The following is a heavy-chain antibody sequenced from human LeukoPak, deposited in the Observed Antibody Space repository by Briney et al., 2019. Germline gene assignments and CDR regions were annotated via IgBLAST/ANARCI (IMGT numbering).Heavy chain of an antibody. CDR3: AKRSCSGGSCNFDY. D-gene: IGHD2-15*01. J-gene: IGHJ4*02. CDR1: GFTFRSYA. Sequence: PGGSLRLSCAASGFTFRSYAMSWVRQTPGKGLEWVSAISDSGGSTNCADSVKGRFTISRDNSKNTLHLQMYSLRAEDTAVYYCAKRSCSGGSCNFDYWGQGTLVTVSS. CDR2: ISDSGGST. V-gene: IGHV3-23*01.